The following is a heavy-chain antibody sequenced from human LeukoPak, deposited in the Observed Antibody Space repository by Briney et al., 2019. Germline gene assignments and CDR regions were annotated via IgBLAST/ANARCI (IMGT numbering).Heavy chain of an antibody. CDR2: ISSSSSYI. Sequence: GGSLRLSCAASGFTFSSYSMNWVRQAPGKGLEWVSSISSSSSYIYYADSVKGRFTISRDNAKNSLYLQMNGLRAEDTAVYYCASRMYYYDTPDAFDIWGQGTMVTVSS. D-gene: IGHD3-22*01. V-gene: IGHV3-21*01. CDR1: GFTFSSYS. J-gene: IGHJ3*02. CDR3: ASRMYYYDTPDAFDI.